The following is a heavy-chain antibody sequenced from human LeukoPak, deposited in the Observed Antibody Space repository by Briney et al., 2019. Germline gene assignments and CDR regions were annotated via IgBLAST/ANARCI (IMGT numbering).Heavy chain of an antibody. D-gene: IGHD2-21*02. CDR1: GFPFSSYS. V-gene: IGHV3-21*01. J-gene: IGHJ6*03. Sequence: GGSLRLTCAASGFPFSSYSMNWVRQAPGKGLEWVSSISSGTSFIYYADSVKGRFTISRDNAKNSLYLQMNSLRAEDTAVYYCARGTTALMDVWGKGTTVTVSS. CDR2: ISSGTSFI. CDR3: ARGTTALMDV.